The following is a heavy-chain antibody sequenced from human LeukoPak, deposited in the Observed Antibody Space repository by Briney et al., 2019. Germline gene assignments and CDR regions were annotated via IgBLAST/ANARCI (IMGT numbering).Heavy chain of an antibody. CDR3: AKGTAPYRTGRSRFDY. CDR2: INWNGGST. V-gene: IGHV3-20*04. CDR1: GFTFSKYG. D-gene: IGHD4-11*01. Sequence: GGSLRLSCVASGFTFSKYGMHWVRQAPGKGLEWVSGINWNGGSTGYAGSVKGRFTISRDNAKNSLYLQMNSLRAEETALYYGAKGTAPYRTGRSRFDYWGQGTLVTVSS. J-gene: IGHJ4*02.